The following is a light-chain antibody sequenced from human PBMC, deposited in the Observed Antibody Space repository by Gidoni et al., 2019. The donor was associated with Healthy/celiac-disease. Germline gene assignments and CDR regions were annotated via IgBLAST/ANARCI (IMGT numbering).Light chain of an antibody. CDR3: CSYAGSEV. Sequence: QSALTQPASVSGSPGQSITISCTGTSSDVGSYNLVSWYQQHPGKAPTLMLYEGSKRPSGVSNRFSGSKSGNTASLTISGLQAEDEADYYCCSYAGSEVFGGGTKLTVL. CDR1: SSDVGSYNL. V-gene: IGLV2-23*01. J-gene: IGLJ3*02. CDR2: EGS.